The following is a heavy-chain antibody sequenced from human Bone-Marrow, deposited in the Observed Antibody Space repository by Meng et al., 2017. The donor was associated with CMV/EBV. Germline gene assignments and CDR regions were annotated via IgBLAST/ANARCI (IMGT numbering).Heavy chain of an antibody. V-gene: IGHV4-61*05. D-gene: IGHD2-2*01. CDR3: ARGRGYCSDTSCYWADY. J-gene: IGHJ4*02. Sequence: SETLSLTCTVSGGSISSSSYYWSWIRQPPGKGLEWIGYIYYSGSTNYNPSLKSRVTISVDTSKNQFSLKLTSVTTADTAVYYCARGRGYCSDTSCYWADYWGQGSLVTVSS. CDR1: GGSISSSSYY. CDR2: IYYSGST.